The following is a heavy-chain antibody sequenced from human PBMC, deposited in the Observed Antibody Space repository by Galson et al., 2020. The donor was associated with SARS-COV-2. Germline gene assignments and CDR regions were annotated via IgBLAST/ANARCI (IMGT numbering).Heavy chain of an antibody. D-gene: IGHD2-15*01. J-gene: IGHJ6*03. V-gene: IGHV5-51*01. Sequence: GESLKISCKGSGYSFTSYWIGWVRQMPGKGLEWMGIIYPGDSDTRYSPSFQGQVTIPADKSISTAYLQWSSLKASDTAMYYCARLTCSGGSCYRYYYYYYMDVWGKGTTVTVSS. CDR1: GYSFTSYW. CDR3: ARLTCSGGSCYRYYYYYYMDV. CDR2: IYPGDSDT.